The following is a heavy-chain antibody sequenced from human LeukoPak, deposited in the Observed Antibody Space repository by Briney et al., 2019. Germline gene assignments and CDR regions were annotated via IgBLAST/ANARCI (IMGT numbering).Heavy chain of an antibody. D-gene: IGHD2-15*01. CDR2: INQEVSER. CDR3: ARVRGYSTFDF. Sequence: GGSLRLSCAASGFTFSSYLMSWVRQAPGKGLEWVANINQEVSERNYVDSVKGRFTISRDNAKNSRYLQMNSLRAEDTAVYYCARVRGYSTFDFWGQGTMVTVSS. J-gene: IGHJ3*01. CDR1: GFTFSSYL. V-gene: IGHV3-7*05.